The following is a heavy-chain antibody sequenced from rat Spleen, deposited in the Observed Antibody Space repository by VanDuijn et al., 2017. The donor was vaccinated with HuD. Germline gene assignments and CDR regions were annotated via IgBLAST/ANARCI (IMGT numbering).Heavy chain of an antibody. D-gene: IGHD1-6*01. V-gene: IGHV5-29*01. CDR1: GFTFSDYY. CDR3: ASLLYTPDYLGVMDA. CDR2: ISSDGGRN. Sequence: EVQLVESDGGLVQPGKSLKLSCAASGFTFSDYYMAWVRQAPTKGLEWVATISSDGGRNFYRDSVKGRFTISRDNAKSSLYLQMDSLRSEATATYYCASLLYTPDYLGVMDAWGQGASVTVSS. J-gene: IGHJ4*01.